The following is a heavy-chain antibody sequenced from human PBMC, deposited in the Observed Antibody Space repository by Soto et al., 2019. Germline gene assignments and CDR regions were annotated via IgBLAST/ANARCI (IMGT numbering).Heavy chain of an antibody. CDR3: ARAASVVPAAIRGASPSGFDP. D-gene: IGHD2-2*01. V-gene: IGHV1-2*04. Sequence: GASVKVSCKASGYTFTGYYMHWVRQAPGQGLEWMGWINPNSGGTNYAQKFQGWVTMTRDTSISTAYMELSRLRSDDTAVYYCARAASVVPAAIRGASPSGFDPWGQGTLVTVSS. J-gene: IGHJ5*02. CDR1: GYTFTGYY. CDR2: INPNSGGT.